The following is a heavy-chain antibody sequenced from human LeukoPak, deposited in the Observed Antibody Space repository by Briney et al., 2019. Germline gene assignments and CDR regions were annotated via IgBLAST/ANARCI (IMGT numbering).Heavy chain of an antibody. D-gene: IGHD3-22*01. CDR1: GGSISSYY. CDR3: AREAYYYDSSGPIRRYFDY. Sequence: SETLSLTCTVSGGSISSYYWSWIRQPPGKGLEWIGYIYYSGSTNYNPSLKSRVTISVDASKNQFSLKLSSVTAADTAVYYCAREAYYYDSSGPIRRYFDYWGQGTLVTVSS. CDR2: IYYSGST. J-gene: IGHJ4*02. V-gene: IGHV4-59*01.